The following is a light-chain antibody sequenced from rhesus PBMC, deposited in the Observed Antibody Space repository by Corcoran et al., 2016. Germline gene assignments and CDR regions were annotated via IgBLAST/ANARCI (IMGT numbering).Light chain of an antibody. CDR1: TGAVTSGNY. Sequence: QAVVTQEPSMTVSPGGTVTLTCGSSTGAVTSGNYPNWVQQKPGQVPRGLIYNTNIKHSWTPARFSGSLAGGKAALTLSGAQPEDEADYYCLLYSSSAYIFGPGTRLTVL. V-gene: IGLV7-76*01. CDR2: NTN. CDR3: LLYSSSAYI. J-gene: IGLJ1*01.